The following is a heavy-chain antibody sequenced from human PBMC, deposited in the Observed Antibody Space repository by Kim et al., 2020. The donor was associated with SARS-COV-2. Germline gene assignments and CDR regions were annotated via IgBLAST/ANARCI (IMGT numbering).Heavy chain of an antibody. CDR1: GYTFTSYY. CDR3: ARDLSSGWYSSSPEGYYGMDV. J-gene: IGHJ6*02. Sequence: ASVKVSCKASGYTFTSYYMHWVRQAPGQGLEWMGIINPSGGSTSYAQKFQGRVTMTRDTSTSTVYMELSSLRSEDTAVYYCARDLSSGWYSSSPEGYYGMDVWGQGTTVTVSS. D-gene: IGHD6-19*01. V-gene: IGHV1-46*01. CDR2: INPSGGST.